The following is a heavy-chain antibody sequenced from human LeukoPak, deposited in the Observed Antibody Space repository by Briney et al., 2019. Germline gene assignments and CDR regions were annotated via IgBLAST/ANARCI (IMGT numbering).Heavy chain of an antibody. Sequence: GGSLRLSCAASGFTFDDYGMGWVRQAPGKGLGWVSGINWNGGSTGYADSVKGRFTISRDNAKNSLYLQMNSLRPEGTALYYCARDSDGYPRLFDYWGQGTLVTVSS. CDR2: INWNGGST. V-gene: IGHV3-20*04. CDR3: ARDSDGYPRLFDY. D-gene: IGHD5-24*01. J-gene: IGHJ4*02. CDR1: GFTFDDYG.